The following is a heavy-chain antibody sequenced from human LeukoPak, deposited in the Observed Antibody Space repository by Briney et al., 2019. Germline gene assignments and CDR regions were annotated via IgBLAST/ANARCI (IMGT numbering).Heavy chain of an antibody. CDR1: GFTSSSYA. CDR3: ARAGGVSNYYYMDV. CDR2: ISSSGSTI. D-gene: IGHD2-8*01. Sequence: PGGSLRLSCAASGFTSSSYAMNWVRQAPGKGLEWVSYISSSGSTIYYADSVKGRFTISRDNAKNTLYLQMHSLRAEDTAVYYCARAGGVSNYYYMDVWGKGTTVTVSS. J-gene: IGHJ6*03. V-gene: IGHV3-48*04.